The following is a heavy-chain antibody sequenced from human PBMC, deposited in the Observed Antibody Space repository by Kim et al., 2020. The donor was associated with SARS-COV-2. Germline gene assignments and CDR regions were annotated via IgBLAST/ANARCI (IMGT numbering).Heavy chain of an antibody. Sequence: GESLKISCKGSGYSFTSYWIGWVRQMPGKGLEWMGIIYPGDSDTRYSPSFQGQVTISADKSISTAYLQWSSLKASDTAMYYCARARGIYSGSYYDAFDYWGQGTLVTVSS. J-gene: IGHJ4*02. V-gene: IGHV5-51*01. CDR3: ARARGIYSGSYYDAFDY. CDR1: GYSFTSYW. D-gene: IGHD1-26*01. CDR2: IYPGDSDT.